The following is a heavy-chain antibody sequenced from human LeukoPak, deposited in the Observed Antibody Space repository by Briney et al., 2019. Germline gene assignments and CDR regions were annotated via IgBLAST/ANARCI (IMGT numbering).Heavy chain of an antibody. CDR3: ARDQVHGAFDL. CDR2: ISSSSSYI. V-gene: IGHV3-21*01. CDR1: GFTLSSYS. Sequence: GGSLRLSCAASGFTLSSYSMNWVRQAPGKGLEWVSSISSSSSYIYYADSVKGRFTISRDNAKNSLYLQMNSLRAEDTAVYYCARDQVHGAFDLWGRGTLVTVSS. J-gene: IGHJ2*01.